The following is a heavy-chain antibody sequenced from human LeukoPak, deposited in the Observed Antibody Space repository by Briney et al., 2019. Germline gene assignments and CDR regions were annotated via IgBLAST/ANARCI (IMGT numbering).Heavy chain of an antibody. V-gene: IGHV3-23*01. D-gene: IGHD4-17*01. CDR2: ISIGGDTT. Sequence: PGGSLRLSCATSGFTFSSHGMCWVRQAPGRGLDWVSSISIGGDTTYSDSVKGRFTISRDNSKNTLYLQLDSLRDEETAIYYCAKEIRPNDCWGQGTLVTV. CDR3: AKEIRPNDC. J-gene: IGHJ4*02. CDR1: GFTFSSHG.